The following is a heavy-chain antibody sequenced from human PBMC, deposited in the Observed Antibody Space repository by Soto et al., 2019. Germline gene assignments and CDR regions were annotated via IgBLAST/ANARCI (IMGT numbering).Heavy chain of an antibody. D-gene: IGHD3-3*01. V-gene: IGHV3-21*01. J-gene: IGHJ5*02. CDR3: ARDPRNPHYDFWSGYLPSGWFDP. Sequence: PGGSLRLSCSASGFTFSSYSMKWDRQAPGKGLEWVSSISSSSSYIYYADSVKGRFTISRDNAKNSLYLQMNSLRAEDTAVYYCARDPRNPHYDFWSGYLPSGWFDPWGQGTLVTVSS. CDR1: GFTFSSYS. CDR2: ISSSSSYI.